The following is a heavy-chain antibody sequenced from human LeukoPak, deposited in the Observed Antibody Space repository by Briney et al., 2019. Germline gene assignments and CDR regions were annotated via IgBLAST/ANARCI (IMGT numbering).Heavy chain of an antibody. Sequence: GGSLRLSCAASGFTFSSYAMHWVRQAPGKGLEWVAVISYEGSNKYYADSVKGRFTISRDNSKNTLYLQMNSLRAEATAVYSCASGYDILTGALPTDPYGMEVWGQRTTVTVSS. V-gene: IGHV3-30-3*01. CDR1: GFTFSSYA. CDR2: ISYEGSNK. J-gene: IGHJ6*02. CDR3: ASGYDILTGALPTDPYGMEV. D-gene: IGHD3-9*01.